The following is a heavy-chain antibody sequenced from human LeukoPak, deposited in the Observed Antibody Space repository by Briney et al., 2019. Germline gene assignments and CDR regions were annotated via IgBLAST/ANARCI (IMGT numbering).Heavy chain of an antibody. V-gene: IGHV3-23*01. D-gene: IGHD2-2*01. CDR3: AKDQGQAVVPRRFDN. CDR2: IYYSGGNT. CDR1: GFMLSNFA. J-gene: IGHJ4*02. Sequence: PGGSLRLSCAASGFMLSNFAMSWVRRAPAKGLEGVSTIYYSGGNTYSADSVKGRFTISRDNAKNTLYLQMNSLRAEDTAVYYCAKDQGQAVVPRRFDNWGQGTLVTVSS.